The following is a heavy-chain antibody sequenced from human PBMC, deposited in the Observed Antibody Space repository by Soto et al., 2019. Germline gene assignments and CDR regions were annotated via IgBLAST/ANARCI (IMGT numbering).Heavy chain of an antibody. CDR2: MKPSTGDS. CDR3: ARGGPAAGFDL. CDR1: GNTFSSND. Sequence: QEQLVQSGAEVKKPGASVKVSCEASGNTFSSNDIDWVRQASGQGLEWMGWMKPSTGDSGYAQDFQGRITLTRDTATGTAYMELSSLRPEDTAVYYCARGGPAAGFDLWGQGTLVTVSS. V-gene: IGHV1-8*01. J-gene: IGHJ4*02. D-gene: IGHD6-13*01.